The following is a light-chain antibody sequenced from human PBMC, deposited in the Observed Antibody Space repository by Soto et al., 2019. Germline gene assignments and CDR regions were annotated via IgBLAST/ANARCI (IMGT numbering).Light chain of an antibody. J-gene: IGKJ1*01. Sequence: EVVLTQSPGTLSLSPGESATLSCRASQSVISNFLAWYQQKPAQAPRLLIYDTSNRATGIPDRFSGSGSGTDFTLTISRLEPEDFAVYYCQQNGALPATFGQGTKVEIK. CDR2: DTS. CDR1: QSVISNF. CDR3: QQNGALPAT. V-gene: IGKV3-20*01.